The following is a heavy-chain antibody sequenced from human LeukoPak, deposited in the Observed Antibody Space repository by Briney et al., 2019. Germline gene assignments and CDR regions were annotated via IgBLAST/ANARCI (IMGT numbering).Heavy chain of an antibody. CDR2: ISSSGGTI. V-gene: IGHV3-11*01. D-gene: IGHD1-26*01. J-gene: IGHJ3*02. CDR3: ARDMDPRVGDAFDI. Sequence: GSLRLSCAASGFTFSDYYMSWIRQAPGKGLEWVSYISSSGGTIYYADSVKGRFTISRDNAKNSLYLQMNSLRAEDTAVYYCARDMDPRVGDAFDIWGQGTMVTVSS. CDR1: GFTFSDYY.